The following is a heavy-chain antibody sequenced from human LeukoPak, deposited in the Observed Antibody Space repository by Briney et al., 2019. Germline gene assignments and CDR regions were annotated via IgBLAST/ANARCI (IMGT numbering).Heavy chain of an antibody. Sequence: SGTLSLTCAVSGGSISSSNWWSWVRRPPGKGLEWIGEIYHSGSTNYNPSLKSRVTISVDKSKNQFSLKLSSVTAADTAVYYCARGLPNPPPKQWLVKLYYYGMDVWGKGTTVTVSS. D-gene: IGHD6-19*01. CDR3: ARGLPNPPPKQWLVKLYYYGMDV. CDR2: IYHSGST. J-gene: IGHJ6*04. CDR1: GGSISSSNW. V-gene: IGHV4-4*02.